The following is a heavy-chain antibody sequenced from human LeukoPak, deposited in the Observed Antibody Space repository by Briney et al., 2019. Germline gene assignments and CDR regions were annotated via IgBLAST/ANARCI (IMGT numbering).Heavy chain of an antibody. J-gene: IGHJ4*02. D-gene: IGHD3-3*01. V-gene: IGHV3-74*01. CDR2: SNSDGKIT. CDR1: GFTLGRYW. CDR3: ARDHHDFWSGYRNY. Sequence: GGSLRLSCAASGFTLGRYWMHWFRQAPGTGLVWVARSNSDGKITDYADSVSGRFTTSTDNTKNTVYLQMSSLRAEDTGVYYCARDHHDFWSGYRNYWGQGTLVIVSS.